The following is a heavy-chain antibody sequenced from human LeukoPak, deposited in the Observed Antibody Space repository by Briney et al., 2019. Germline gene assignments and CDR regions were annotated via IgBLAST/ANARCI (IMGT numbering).Heavy chain of an antibody. CDR2: VKQDGSEK. CDR3: AGTYYFDGSGFSPMDY. D-gene: IGHD3-22*01. CDR1: GFTFSRYW. V-gene: IGHV3-7*03. J-gene: IGHJ4*02. Sequence: PRGSLRLSCAASGFTFSRYWMSWVRQAPGKGLEWVANVKQDGSEKYYMDSVKGRFTISRDNAKNSLYLQMNSPRAEDTAVYYCAGTYYFDGSGFSPMDYWGQGTLVTVSS.